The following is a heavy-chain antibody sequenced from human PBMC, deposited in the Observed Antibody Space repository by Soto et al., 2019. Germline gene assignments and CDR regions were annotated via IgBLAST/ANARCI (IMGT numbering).Heavy chain of an antibody. CDR1: GGSIRSGGYY. D-gene: IGHD6-19*01. CDR2: IFYSGST. Sequence: PSETLSLTCTVSGGSIRSGGYYWSWIRQHPGTGLEWIGNIFYSGSTYYNPSLKSRVNISVDTSKNQFSLKLSSVTAADTAVYFCARSVAVPGAHIDYWGQGTQVTVSS. V-gene: IGHV4-31*03. J-gene: IGHJ4*02. CDR3: ARSVAVPGAHIDY.